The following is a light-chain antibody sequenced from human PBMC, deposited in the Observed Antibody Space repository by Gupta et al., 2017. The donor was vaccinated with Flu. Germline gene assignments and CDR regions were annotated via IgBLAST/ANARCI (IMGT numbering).Light chain of an antibody. Sequence: SSELTQDPAVSVALGQTVRITCQGDSLRSYYASWYQQKPGQAPGLVIYGKNNRPSGIPDRFAGSSSGNTASLTITGAQAEDEAYEDCNYRDSSGNVVFGGGTKLTVL. V-gene: IGLV3-19*01. CDR2: GKN. J-gene: IGLJ3*02. CDR1: SLRSYY. CDR3: NYRDSSGNVV.